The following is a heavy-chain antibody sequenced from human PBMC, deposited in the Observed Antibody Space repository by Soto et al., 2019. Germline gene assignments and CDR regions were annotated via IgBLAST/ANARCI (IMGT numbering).Heavy chain of an antibody. Sequence: GGSLRLSCAASGFTVSSNYMSWVRQAPGKGLEWVSVIYSGGSTYYADSVKGRFTISRDNSKNTLYLQMNSLRAEDTAVYYCARDQPQTGYSSGWNWFDPWGQGTLVTVSS. J-gene: IGHJ5*02. D-gene: IGHD6-19*01. CDR2: IYSGGST. V-gene: IGHV3-66*01. CDR3: ARDQPQTGYSSGWNWFDP. CDR1: GFTVSSNY.